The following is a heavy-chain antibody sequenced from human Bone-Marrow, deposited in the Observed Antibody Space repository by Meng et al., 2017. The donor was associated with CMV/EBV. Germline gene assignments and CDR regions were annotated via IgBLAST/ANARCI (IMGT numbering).Heavy chain of an antibody. CDR2: IRSKAYGGTT. V-gene: IGHV3-49*04. J-gene: IGHJ4*02. D-gene: IGHD3-22*01. CDR3: TRSLYYYDSSGSPALDY. Sequence: GESLKISCTASGFTFGDYAMSWVRQAPGKGLEWVGFIRSKAYGGTTEYAASVKGRFTISRDDSKSIAYLQMNSLKTEYTAVYYCTRSLYYYDSSGSPALDYWGQGTLVTVSS. CDR1: GFTFGDYA.